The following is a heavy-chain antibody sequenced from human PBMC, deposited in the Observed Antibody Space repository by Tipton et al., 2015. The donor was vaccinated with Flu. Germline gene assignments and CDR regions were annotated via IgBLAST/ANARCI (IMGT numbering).Heavy chain of an antibody. D-gene: IGHD5-12*01. Sequence: TLSLTCTISGGSINSYYWSWIRQPAGKGLEWIGRISMGGRTNYNPSLKSRVTMSVDLFKNQISLRLSSVTAADTAVYYCARHSGYDYFDYWGQGTLVTVSS. V-gene: IGHV4-4*07. J-gene: IGHJ4*02. CDR1: GGSINSYY. CDR2: ISMGGRT. CDR3: ARHSGYDYFDY.